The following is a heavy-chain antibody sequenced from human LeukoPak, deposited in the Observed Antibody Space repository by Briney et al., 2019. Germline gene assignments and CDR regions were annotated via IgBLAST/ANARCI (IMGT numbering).Heavy chain of an antibody. J-gene: IGHJ5*02. CDR1: GGSISSSSYY. V-gene: IGHV4-39*01. Sequence: PSETLSLTCTVSGGSISSSSYYWGWIRQPPGKGLEWIGSIYYSGSTYYNPSLKSRVTISVDTSKNQFSLKLSSVTAADTAVYYCARDFLPYSITGFDPWGQGTLVTVSS. D-gene: IGHD3-3*01. CDR3: ARDFLPYSITGFDP. CDR2: IYYSGST.